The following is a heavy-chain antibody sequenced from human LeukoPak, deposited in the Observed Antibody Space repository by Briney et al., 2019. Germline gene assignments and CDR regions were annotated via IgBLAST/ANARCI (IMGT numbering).Heavy chain of an antibody. CDR1: GNSISSGDNY. J-gene: IGHJ4*01. V-gene: IGHV4-61*02. D-gene: IGHD3-9*01. Sequence: SQTLSLTCTVSGNSISSGDNYWSWIRQPAGKGLEWIGRIYTSGSTNYNPSLKSRVTISGDTSKNQFSLRLSSVTAADTAVYYCARERGSLTGYLSIDYWGHGTLVTVSS. CDR2: IYTSGST. CDR3: ARERGSLTGYLSIDY.